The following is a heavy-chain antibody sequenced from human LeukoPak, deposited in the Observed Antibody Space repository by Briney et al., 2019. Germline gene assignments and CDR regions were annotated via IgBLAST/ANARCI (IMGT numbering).Heavy chain of an antibody. J-gene: IGHJ6*02. CDR2: IYSGGST. V-gene: IGHV3-53*01. Sequence: PGGSLRLSCAASGFTVSSNYMSWVRQAPGKGLEWVSVIYSGGSTYYADSVKGRFTISRDNSKNTLYLQMSSLRGEDTAVYYCAKNYESGRGVPYGMDVWGQGTTVTVSS. D-gene: IGHD3-10*01. CDR3: AKNYESGRGVPYGMDV. CDR1: GFTVSSNY.